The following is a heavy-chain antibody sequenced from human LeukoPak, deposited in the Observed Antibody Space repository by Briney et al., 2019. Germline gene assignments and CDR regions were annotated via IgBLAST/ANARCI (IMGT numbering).Heavy chain of an antibody. CDR2: ISGSGGST. CDR3: AKDRGATYYYGSGPSGGQKNDAFDI. V-gene: IGHV3-23*01. D-gene: IGHD3-10*01. CDR1: GFTFSSYA. Sequence: GGSLRLSCAASGFTFSSYAMSWVRQAPGKGLEWVSAISGSGGSTYYADSVKGRFTISRDNSKNTLYLQMNSLRAEDTAVYYCAKDRGATYYYGSGPSGGQKNDAFDIWGQGTMVTVSS. J-gene: IGHJ3*02.